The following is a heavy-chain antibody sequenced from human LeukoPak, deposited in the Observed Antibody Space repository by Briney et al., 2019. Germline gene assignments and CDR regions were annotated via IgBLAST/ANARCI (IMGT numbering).Heavy chain of an antibody. CDR1: GGSISRADYY. Sequence: SETLSLTCTVSGGSISRADYYWSWIRQPPGKGLEWLGYISYSWDSYYNPSLKSRLTISIDTSKNQFSLKLSSVTAADTAVYYCATGRVGATFDAWGQGTQVTVSS. CDR2: ISYSWDS. V-gene: IGHV4-30-4*01. J-gene: IGHJ5*02. D-gene: IGHD1-26*01. CDR3: ATGRVGATFDA.